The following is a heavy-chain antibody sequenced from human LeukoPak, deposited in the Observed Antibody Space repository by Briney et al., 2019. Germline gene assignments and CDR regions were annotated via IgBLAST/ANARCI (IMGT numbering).Heavy chain of an antibody. CDR3: ASTYCSSISCYKAIDY. CDR2: IYYSGST. Sequence: PSETLSLTCTVSGGSISSSSYYWGWIRQPPGKGLEWIGSIYYSGSTNYNPSLKSRVTISVDTSKNQFSLRLSSVTAADTALYYCASTYCSSISCYKAIDYWGQGTLVTVSS. D-gene: IGHD2-2*02. J-gene: IGHJ4*02. CDR1: GGSISSSSYY. V-gene: IGHV4-39*07.